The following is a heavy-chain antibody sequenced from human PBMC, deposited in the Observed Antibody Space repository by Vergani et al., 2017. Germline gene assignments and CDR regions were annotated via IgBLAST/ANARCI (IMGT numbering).Heavy chain of an antibody. Sequence: VQLVESGGGLVKPGGSLRLSCAASGFTFSDFSMSWVRQAPGKGLEWVAFIGSSGPYINYADSVKGRFTISRDNAKNSLYLQMNSLRAEDTAVYYCARDPEPYYDSSGYTWRAFDIWGQGTMVTVSS. CDR1: GFTFSDFS. CDR3: ARDPEPYYDSSGYTWRAFDI. V-gene: IGHV3-21*01. J-gene: IGHJ3*02. D-gene: IGHD3-22*01. CDR2: IGSSGPYI.